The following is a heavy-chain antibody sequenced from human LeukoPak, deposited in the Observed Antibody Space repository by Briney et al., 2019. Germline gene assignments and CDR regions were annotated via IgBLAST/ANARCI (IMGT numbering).Heavy chain of an antibody. Sequence: GASVKVSCKASGYTFTGYYMHWVRQAPGQGLEWMGWINPNSGGTNYAQKFQGRVTMTRDTSISTAHMELSRLRSDDTALYYCAKAVTRYSSGWYGVFDYWGQGTLVTVSS. D-gene: IGHD6-19*01. CDR1: GYTFTGYY. V-gene: IGHV1-2*02. CDR3: AKAVTRYSSGWYGVFDY. CDR2: INPNSGGT. J-gene: IGHJ4*02.